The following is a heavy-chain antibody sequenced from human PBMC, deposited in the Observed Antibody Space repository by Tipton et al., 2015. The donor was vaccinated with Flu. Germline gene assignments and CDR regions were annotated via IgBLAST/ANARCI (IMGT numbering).Heavy chain of an antibody. J-gene: IGHJ2*01. D-gene: IGHD7-27*01. Sequence: LRLSCTVSGGSISSSSYYWGWIRQPPGKGLEWIGSIYYSGSTYYNPSLKSRVTISVDTSKNQFSLKLSSVTAADTAVYYCARNWGYWYFDLWGRGTLVTVSS. CDR1: GGSISSSSYY. CDR2: IYYSGST. V-gene: IGHV4-39*07. CDR3: ARNWGYWYFDL.